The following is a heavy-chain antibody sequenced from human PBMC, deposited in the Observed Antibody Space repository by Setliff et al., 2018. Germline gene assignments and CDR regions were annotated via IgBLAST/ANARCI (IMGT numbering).Heavy chain of an antibody. Sequence: GGSLRLSCAASGFTFSSYGMHWVRQAPGKGLEWVAFIRYDGSNKYYADSVKGRFTISRDNSKNTLYLQMNSLRAEDTAIYYCATVYCVFTNCHKGRLDYWGQGTLVTVSS. CDR2: IRYDGSNK. V-gene: IGHV3-30*02. CDR3: ATVYCVFTNCHKGRLDY. J-gene: IGHJ4*02. CDR1: GFTFSSYG. D-gene: IGHD2-21*01.